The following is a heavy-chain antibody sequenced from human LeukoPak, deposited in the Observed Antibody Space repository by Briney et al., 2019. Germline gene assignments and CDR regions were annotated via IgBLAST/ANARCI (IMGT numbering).Heavy chain of an antibody. D-gene: IGHD6-13*01. V-gene: IGHV4-59*01. CDR3: ARADSSSWYNPFDY. Sequence: SETLSLTCTVSGGSISSYYWSWIRQPPGKGLEWIGYIYYSGSTNYNPSLKSRVTISVDTSKNQFSLKLSSVTAADTAAYYCARADSSSWYNPFDYWGQGTLVTVSS. J-gene: IGHJ4*02. CDR1: GGSISSYY. CDR2: IYYSGST.